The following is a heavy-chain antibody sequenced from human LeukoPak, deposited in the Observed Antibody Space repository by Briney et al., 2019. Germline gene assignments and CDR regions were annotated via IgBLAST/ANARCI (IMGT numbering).Heavy chain of an antibody. J-gene: IGHJ4*02. CDR1: GLIFSSFV. D-gene: IGHD6-6*01. CDR3: AKDFIGYSTSLY. CDR2: ISGSGAVT. Sequence: PGGSLRLSCNASGLIFSSFVMSWVRQAPGKGLEWVSSISGSGAVTYYADSVKGRFTISRDNSMNTLNLQMNSLSVDDTAVYYCAKDFIGYSTSLYWGQGTLVSVSS. V-gene: IGHV3-23*01.